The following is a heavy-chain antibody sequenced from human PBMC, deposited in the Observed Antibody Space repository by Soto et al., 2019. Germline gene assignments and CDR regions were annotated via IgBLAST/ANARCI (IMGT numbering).Heavy chain of an antibody. Sequence: QVQLQESGPGLVKPSETLSLTCTVSGDSISSYDWSWIRQRPGKGLEWLRHMFYRGSTNYNPCLKTRLTISLDTSKNQFTLNLSSVTAADTAVYYCARVPRVVRGVARAFDILGQGTKVTVSS. CDR2: MFYRGST. V-gene: IGHV4-59*01. D-gene: IGHD3-10*01. CDR3: ARVPRVVRGVARAFDI. J-gene: IGHJ3*02. CDR1: GDSISSYD.